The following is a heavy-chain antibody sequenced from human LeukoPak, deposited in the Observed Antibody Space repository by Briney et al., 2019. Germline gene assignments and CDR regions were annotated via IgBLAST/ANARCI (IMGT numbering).Heavy chain of an antibody. J-gene: IGHJ4*02. CDR1: GITVSTNC. V-gene: IGHV3-66*04. CDR3: ARLHYDVLTGPFDY. CDR2: IYSGGAT. D-gene: IGHD3-9*01. Sequence: PGGSLRLSCAASGITVSTNCMSWVRQAPGKGLEWVSIIYSGGATFYADSVKGRFTISRENSKNTLWLQMNSLRAEDTAVYYCARLHYDVLTGPFDYWGQGTLVTVSS.